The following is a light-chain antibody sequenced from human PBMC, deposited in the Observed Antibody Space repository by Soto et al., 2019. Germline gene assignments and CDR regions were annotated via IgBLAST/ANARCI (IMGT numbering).Light chain of an antibody. CDR3: QQYDNLPYS. Sequence: DIQMTQSPSSLSASVGDRVTITCQASQDISNYLNWYQQKPGKAPKLLIYDASNLETGVPSRFSGSGCGTEFTFTISSVQPEDIATYYCQQYDNLPYSFGQGTKLEIK. J-gene: IGKJ2*01. V-gene: IGKV1-33*01. CDR1: QDISNY. CDR2: DAS.